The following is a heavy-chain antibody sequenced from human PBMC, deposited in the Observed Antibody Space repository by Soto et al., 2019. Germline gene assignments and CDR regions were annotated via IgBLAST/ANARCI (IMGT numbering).Heavy chain of an antibody. J-gene: IGHJ4*02. CDR3: AKDPGATRSGDDY. CDR1: GFTFSSDA. Sequence: PGGSLRLSCAASGFTFSSDAMSWVRQAPGKGLEWVSSISGSGDRTYYADSVKGRFTISRDNSKNTLHLQMNSLSAEDTAVYYCAKDPGATRSGDDYWGQGTLVTVSS. D-gene: IGHD7-27*01. CDR2: ISGSGDRT. V-gene: IGHV3-23*01.